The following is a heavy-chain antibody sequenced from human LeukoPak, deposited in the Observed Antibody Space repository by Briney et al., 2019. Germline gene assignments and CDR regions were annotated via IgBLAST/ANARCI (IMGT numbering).Heavy chain of an antibody. D-gene: IGHD3-3*01. CDR3: ARAKDFWSGYTLYNWFDP. CDR2: IIPILGTA. CDR1: GGTFSSYA. V-gene: IGHV1-69*13. J-gene: IGHJ5*02. Sequence: SVKVSCKASGGTFSSYAISWVRQAPGQGLEWMGGIIPILGTANYAQKFQGRVTITADESTSTAYMELSSLRSEDTAVYYCARAKDFWSGYTLYNWFDPWGQGTLVTVSS.